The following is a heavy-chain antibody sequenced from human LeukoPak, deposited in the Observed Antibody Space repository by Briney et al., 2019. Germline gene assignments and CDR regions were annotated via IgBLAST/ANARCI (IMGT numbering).Heavy chain of an antibody. CDR2: IYHSGST. V-gene: IGHV4-30-2*01. CDR3: ARGGSSGYYYFFDY. Sequence: SQTLSLTCAVSGGSISSGGYSWSWIRQPPGKGLEWIGYIYHSGSTYYNPSLKSRVTISVDRSKNQFSLKLSSVTATDTAVYYCARGGSSGYYYFFDYWGQGTLVTVSS. J-gene: IGHJ4*02. CDR1: GGSISSGGYS. D-gene: IGHD3-22*01.